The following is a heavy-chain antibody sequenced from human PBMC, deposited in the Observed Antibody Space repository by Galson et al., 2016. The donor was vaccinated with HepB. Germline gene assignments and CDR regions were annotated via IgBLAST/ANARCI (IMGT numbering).Heavy chain of an antibody. J-gene: IGHJ6*02. V-gene: IGHV5-51*01. Sequence: QSGAEVKKPGESLKISCKGSGFSFSSYWIAWVRQMPGKGLEWMGIIYPGDSETRYSPSFQGQVTMSADKSISTAYLQWSSLKASDTAMYYCARQSVRTDALDVWGQGTTVTVSS. D-gene: IGHD1-1*01. CDR2: IYPGDSET. CDR3: ARQSVRTDALDV. CDR1: GFSFSSYW.